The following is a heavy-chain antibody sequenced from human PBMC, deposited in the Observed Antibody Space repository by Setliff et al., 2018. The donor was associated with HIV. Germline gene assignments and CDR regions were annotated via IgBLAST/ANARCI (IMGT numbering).Heavy chain of an antibody. Sequence: SETLSLTCTVSGGFVSRSSYYWGWIRQPRGKRLEWIGTIYYNGDTQYNPSFKSRVIMSVDTSKNQFSLRLISVTAADTAVYYCVRMEATRPPRGLDYWGPGTRVTVSS. D-gene: IGHD6-6*01. CDR3: VRMEATRPPRGLDY. CDR2: IYYNGDT. V-gene: IGHV4-39*01. CDR1: GGFVSRSSYY. J-gene: IGHJ4*02.